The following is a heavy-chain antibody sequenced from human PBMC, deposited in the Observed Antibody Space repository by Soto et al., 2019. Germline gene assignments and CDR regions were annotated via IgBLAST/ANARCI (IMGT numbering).Heavy chain of an antibody. CDR3: ARSGDYYGMDV. CDR2: IYYSGST. J-gene: IGHJ6*02. CDR1: GGSIISSSYC. Sequence: PSETLSLTCTVSGGSIISSSYCWDWIRQPPGKGLEWIGSIYYSGSTYYNPSLKSRVTISVDTSKNQFSLKLSSVTAADTAVYYCARSGDYYGMDVWGQGTTVTVSS. V-gene: IGHV4-39*01. D-gene: IGHD2-8*02.